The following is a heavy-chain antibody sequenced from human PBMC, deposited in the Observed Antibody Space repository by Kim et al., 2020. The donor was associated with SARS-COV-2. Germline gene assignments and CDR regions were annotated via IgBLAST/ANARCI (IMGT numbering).Heavy chain of an antibody. D-gene: IGHD6-6*01. Sequence: ADSVKGRFTISRDNSKNTLYLQMNSLRAEDTAVYYCARGSFIAARSYFDYWGQGTLVTVSS. V-gene: IGHV3-33*01. CDR3: ARGSFIAARSYFDY. J-gene: IGHJ4*02.